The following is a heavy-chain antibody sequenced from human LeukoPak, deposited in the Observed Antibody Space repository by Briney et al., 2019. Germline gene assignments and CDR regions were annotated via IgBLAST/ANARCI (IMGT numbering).Heavy chain of an antibody. CDR1: GGSFSGYY. Sequence: SETLSLTCAVYGGSFSGYYWSWIRQPPGKGLEWIGEINHSGSTNYNPSLKSRATISVDTSKNQFSLKLSSVTAADTAVYYCASLVAGTIDYWGQGTLVTVSS. J-gene: IGHJ4*02. CDR3: ASLVAGTIDY. D-gene: IGHD6-19*01. CDR2: INHSGST. V-gene: IGHV4-34*01.